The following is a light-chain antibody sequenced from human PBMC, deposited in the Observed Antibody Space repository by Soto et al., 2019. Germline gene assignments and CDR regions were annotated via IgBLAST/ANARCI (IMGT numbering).Light chain of an antibody. J-gene: IGKJ1*01. CDR1: QSVRST. V-gene: IGKV3-15*01. CDR3: QKYDNWPRT. CDR2: DAS. Sequence: VLTQSPATLALSPWDRATLSCRASQSVRSTLAWYQQKPGQAPRILIYDASTRATGIPDRFSGSGSGTELNLTISRLQSEDFAVYYCQKYDNWPRTCGQGTKVDIK.